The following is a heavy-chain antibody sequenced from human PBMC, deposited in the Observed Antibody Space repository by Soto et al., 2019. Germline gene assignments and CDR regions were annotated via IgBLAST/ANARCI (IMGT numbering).Heavy chain of an antibody. J-gene: IGHJ4*01. CDR2: TYYRSKWYY. V-gene: IGHV6-1*01. CDR3: ARGEQYSGRIFDY. D-gene: IGHD1-26*01. CDR1: GDSVPSNSAG. Sequence: PSQTLSLTCAITGDSVPSNSAGWGWVRQSPSRGLEWLGRTYYRSKWYYEYAVSVRGRITINPDTSKNQYSLQLNSVTPEDTAVYFCARGEQYSGRIFDYWGQGTLVTVSS.